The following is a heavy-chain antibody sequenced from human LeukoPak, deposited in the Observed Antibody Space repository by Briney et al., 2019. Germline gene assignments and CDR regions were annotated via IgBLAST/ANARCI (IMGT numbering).Heavy chain of an antibody. CDR2: IYYSGST. D-gene: IGHD3-3*01. V-gene: IGHV4-39*07. CDR1: GDSISSSSYY. J-gene: IGHJ4*02. Sequence: SDTLSLTCSVSGDSISSSSYYWGWIRQPPGKGLEWIGSIYYSGSTYYNPSLKSRVTMSIDTSKNQFSLKLSSVTAADTAVYYCARTGSFWSGYDYWGQGTLVTVSS. CDR3: ARTGSFWSGYDY.